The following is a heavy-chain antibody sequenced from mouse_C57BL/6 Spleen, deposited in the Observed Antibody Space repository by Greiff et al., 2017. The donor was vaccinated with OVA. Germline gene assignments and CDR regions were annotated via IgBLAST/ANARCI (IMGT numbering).Heavy chain of an antibody. CDR2: IYPSDSAT. J-gene: IGHJ1*03. CDR1: GYTFTSYW. Sequence: QVQLQQPGAELVRPGSSVKLSCKASGYTFTSYWMDWVKQRPGQGLEWIGNIYPSDSATHYNQKFKDKATLTVDKSSSTAYMQLSSLTSEDSAVYYCARTPYFDVWGTGTTVTVSS. CDR3: ARTPYFDV. V-gene: IGHV1-61*01.